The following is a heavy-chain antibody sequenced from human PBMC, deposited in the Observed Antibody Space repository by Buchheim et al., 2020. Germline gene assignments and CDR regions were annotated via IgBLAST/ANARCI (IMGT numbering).Heavy chain of an antibody. CDR1: GFTFSNYW. V-gene: IGHV3-7*01. D-gene: IGHD7-27*01. J-gene: IGHJ2*01. Sequence: EVQLVASGGGLVQPGGSLRLSCAASGFTFSNYWMSWVRQAPGKGLEWVANIKQDGSVRYYLDSVKGRFTIPRDNAKHSLYLQMNSLRAEDTAVYYCARLTGDDWYFDLWGRGTL. CDR3: ARLTGDDWYFDL. CDR2: IKQDGSVR.